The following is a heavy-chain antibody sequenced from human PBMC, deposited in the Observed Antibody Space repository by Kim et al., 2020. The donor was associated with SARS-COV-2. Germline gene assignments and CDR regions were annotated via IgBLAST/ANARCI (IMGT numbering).Heavy chain of an antibody. V-gene: IGHV4-34*01. CDR2: INHSGST. Sequence: SETLSLTCAVYGGSFSGYYWSWIRQPPGKGLEWIGEINHSGSTNYNPSLKSRVTISVDTSKNQFSLKLSSVTAADTAVYYCARAWGSGYDTRYYYYGMDVWGQGTTVTVSS. D-gene: IGHD5-12*01. J-gene: IGHJ6*02. CDR3: ARAWGSGYDTRYYYYGMDV. CDR1: GGSFSGYY.